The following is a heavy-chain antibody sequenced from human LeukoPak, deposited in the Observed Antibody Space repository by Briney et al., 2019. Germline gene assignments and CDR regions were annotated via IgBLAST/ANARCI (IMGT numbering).Heavy chain of an antibody. CDR3: AKAPWGDAFDI. V-gene: IGHV3-23*01. D-gene: IGHD7-27*01. CDR1: GFTFSSYA. J-gene: IGHJ3*02. Sequence: GGSLRLSCAASGFTFSSYAMSWVRQAPGKGLERVSAISGSGGSTYYADSVKGLFTISRDNSKNTLYLQMNSLRAEDAAVYYCAKAPWGDAFDIWGQGTMVTVSS. CDR2: ISGSGGST.